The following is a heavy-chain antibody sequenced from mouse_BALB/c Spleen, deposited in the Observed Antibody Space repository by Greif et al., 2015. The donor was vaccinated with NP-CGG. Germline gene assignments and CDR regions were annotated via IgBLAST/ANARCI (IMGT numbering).Heavy chain of an antibody. CDR1: GYTFTSYW. V-gene: IGHV1-7*01. J-gene: IGHJ3*01. CDR3: ARLSTMITSWFAY. D-gene: IGHD2-4*01. Sequence: VQLQQSGAELAKPGASVKMSCKASGYTFTSYWMHWVKQRPGQGLEWIGYINPSTGYTEYNQKFKDKATLTADKSSSTAYMQLSSLISEDSAVYYCARLSTMITSWFAYWGQGTLVTVSA. CDR2: INPSTGYT.